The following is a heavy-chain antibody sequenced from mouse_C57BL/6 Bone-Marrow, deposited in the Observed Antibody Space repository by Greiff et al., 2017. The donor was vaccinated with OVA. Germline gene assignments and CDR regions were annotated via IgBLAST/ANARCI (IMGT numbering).Heavy chain of an antibody. CDR1: GYTFTSYW. CDR3: ARDYGSSLCDY. V-gene: IGHV1-55*01. J-gene: IGHJ2*01. D-gene: IGHD1-1*01. Sequence: VQLQQSGAELVKPGASVKMSCKASGYTFTSYWITWVKQRPGQGLEWIGDIYPGSGSTNYNEKFKSKATLTVDTSSSTAYMQLSSLTSEDSAVYYCARDYGSSLCDYWGQGTTLTVSS. CDR2: IYPGSGST.